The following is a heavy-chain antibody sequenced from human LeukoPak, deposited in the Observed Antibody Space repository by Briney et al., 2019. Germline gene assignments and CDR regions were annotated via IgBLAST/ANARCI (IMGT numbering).Heavy chain of an antibody. CDR1: GFTFSSYA. CDR2: ISGSGGST. CDR3: AKFLWFGELSSYYFDY. J-gene: IGHJ4*02. Sequence: SGGSLRLSCAASGFTFSSYAMSWVRQAPGKGLEWVSAISGSGGSTYYADSVKGRFTISRDNSKNTLYLQMNSQRAEDTAVYYCAKFLWFGELSSYYFDYWGQGTLVTVSS. V-gene: IGHV3-23*01. D-gene: IGHD3-10*01.